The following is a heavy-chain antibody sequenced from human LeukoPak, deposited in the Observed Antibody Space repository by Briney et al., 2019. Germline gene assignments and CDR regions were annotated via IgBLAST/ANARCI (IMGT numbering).Heavy chain of an antibody. CDR1: GFIFRAYR. Sequence: GGSLRLSCGACGFIFRAYRMTWVRQARGGGLDWVANIRKDVSDNYFVDSVNGLFTISRDNAKNSLYLQINSLRAEDTAVYYCARGGGRSGWYYDYNYIDVCGKGTPFTVSS. D-gene: IGHD6-19*01. CDR3: ARGGGRSGWYYDYNYIDV. V-gene: IGHV3-7*01. J-gene: IGHJ6*03. CDR2: IRKDVSDN.